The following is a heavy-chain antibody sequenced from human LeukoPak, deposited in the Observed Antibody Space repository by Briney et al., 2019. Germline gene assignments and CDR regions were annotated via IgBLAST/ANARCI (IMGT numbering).Heavy chain of an antibody. D-gene: IGHD3-10*01. CDR1: GFTFISYW. Sequence: GGSLRLSCAASGFTFISYWMHWVRQAPGKGLVWVSRINSDGSTTNYADSVKGRFTISRDNAKNTLYLQMNSLRAEDTAVYYWAGDPRGGTLDYWGQGTLVTVSS. J-gene: IGHJ4*02. V-gene: IGHV3-74*01. CDR3: AGDPRGGTLDY. CDR2: INSDGSTT.